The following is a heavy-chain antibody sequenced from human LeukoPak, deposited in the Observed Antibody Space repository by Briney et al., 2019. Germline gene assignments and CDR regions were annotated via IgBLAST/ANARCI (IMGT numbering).Heavy chain of an antibody. CDR3: AGISYSGTWPVGY. J-gene: IGHJ4*02. CDR2: VSGGGDTT. D-gene: IGHD6-6*01. CDR1: GFTFSSYA. V-gene: IGHV3-23*01. Sequence: GGSLRLSCAASGFTFSSYAMSWVRQAPGKGLEWVSAVSGGGDTTYTADSVKRRFTISRDNSKNTIYLQMNTLITEDTALYYCAGISYSGTWPVGYWGQGTLVTVTA.